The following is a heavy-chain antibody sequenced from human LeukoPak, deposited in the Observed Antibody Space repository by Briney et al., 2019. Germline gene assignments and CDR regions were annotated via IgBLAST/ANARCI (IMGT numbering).Heavy chain of an antibody. CDR1: GYTFTGYY. D-gene: IGHD2-2*03. Sequence: ASVKVSCKASGYTFTGYYMHWVRQAPGQGLEWMGWINPSSGGTNYAQKFQGRVTMTRDTSISTAYMELSRLRSDDTAVYYCASGYCSSTSCRGWFDPWGQGTLVTVSS. CDR2: INPSSGGT. CDR3: ASGYCSSTSCRGWFDP. J-gene: IGHJ5*02. V-gene: IGHV1-2*02.